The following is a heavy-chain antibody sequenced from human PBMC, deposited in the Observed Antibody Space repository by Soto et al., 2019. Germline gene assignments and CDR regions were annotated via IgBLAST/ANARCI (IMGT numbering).Heavy chain of an antibody. V-gene: IGHV3-21*01. J-gene: IGHJ4*02. CDR2: ISSSSSYI. Sequence: GGPLRLSCAASGFTFSSYSMNWVRQAPGKGLEWVSSISSSSSYIYYADSVKGRFTISRDNAKNSLYLQMNSLRAEDTAVYYCARPDYDILTGYYNFDYWGQGTLVTVSS. CDR3: ARPDYDILTGYYNFDY. D-gene: IGHD3-9*01. CDR1: GFTFSSYS.